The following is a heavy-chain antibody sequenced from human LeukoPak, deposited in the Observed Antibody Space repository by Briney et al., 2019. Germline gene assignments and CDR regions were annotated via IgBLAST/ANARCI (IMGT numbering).Heavy chain of an antibody. V-gene: IGHV3-21*01. CDR3: ARVTMVRGVTDFDY. D-gene: IGHD3-10*01. J-gene: IGHJ4*02. CDR2: ISSSSSYI. CDR1: GFTFSSYG. Sequence: GGSLRLSCAASGFTFSSYGMNWVRQAPGKGLEWVSSISSSSSYIYYADSVKGRFTISRDNAKNSLYLQMNSLRAEDTAVYYCARVTMVRGVTDFDYWGQGTLVTVSS.